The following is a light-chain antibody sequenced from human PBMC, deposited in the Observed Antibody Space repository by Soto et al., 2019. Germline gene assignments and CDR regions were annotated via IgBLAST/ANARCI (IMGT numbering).Light chain of an antibody. CDR3: QQYYSNPGT. CDR2: WAS. Sequence: DIVMTQSPDSLAVSLGERATINCKSSQSVLYSSNNKNYIAWYQQKPGQPPKLLIDWASTRESGVPDRFTGSGSATDISLTISSLQAEDVAVYYCQQYYSNPGTFGQGTKVEIK. V-gene: IGKV4-1*01. CDR1: QSVLYSSNNKNY. J-gene: IGKJ1*01.